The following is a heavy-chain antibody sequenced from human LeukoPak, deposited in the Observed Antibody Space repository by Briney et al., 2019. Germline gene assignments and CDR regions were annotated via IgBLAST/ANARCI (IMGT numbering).Heavy chain of an antibody. Sequence: GGSLRLSCAASGFTFNTYAMTWVRQAPGQGLEWVSAISGSGNNAYYADSVKGRFTVSRDNSQNTVYLQMNSLKTEDTAVYYCTTYDSSGYYSRYWGQGTLLTVSS. J-gene: IGHJ4*02. V-gene: IGHV3-23*01. CDR1: GFTFNTYA. CDR3: TTYDSSGYYSRY. D-gene: IGHD3-22*01. CDR2: ISGSGNNA.